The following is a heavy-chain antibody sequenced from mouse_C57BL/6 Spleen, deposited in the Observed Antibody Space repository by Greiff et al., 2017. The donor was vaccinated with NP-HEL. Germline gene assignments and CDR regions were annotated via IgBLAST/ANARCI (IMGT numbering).Heavy chain of an antibody. CDR1: GYTFTDYY. Sequence: VQLQQSGAELVRPGASVKLSCKASGYTFTDYYINWVKQRPGQGLEWIARIYPGSGNTYYNEKFKGKATLTAEKSSSTAYMQLSSLTSEDSAVYFCARTITTVVPTAMDYWGQRTSVTVSS. V-gene: IGHV1-76*01. D-gene: IGHD1-1*01. J-gene: IGHJ4*01. CDR3: ARTITTVVPTAMDY. CDR2: IYPGSGNT.